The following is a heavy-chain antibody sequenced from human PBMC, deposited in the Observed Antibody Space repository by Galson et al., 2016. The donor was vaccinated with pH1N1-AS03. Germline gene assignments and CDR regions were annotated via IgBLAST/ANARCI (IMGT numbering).Heavy chain of an antibody. CDR3: ARFLGTYGMDV. V-gene: IGHV1-18*01. D-gene: IGHD7-27*01. CDR1: GFTFNSYG. J-gene: IGHJ6*01. CDR2: ISGYNGNT. Sequence: SVKVSCKASGFTFNSYGINWVRQAPGQGLEWMGWISGYNGNTKSAQKLQGRVTMTTDTSRRTAYMEVRGLRYDDTAVYYCARFLGTYGMDVWGQGTTVTVSS.